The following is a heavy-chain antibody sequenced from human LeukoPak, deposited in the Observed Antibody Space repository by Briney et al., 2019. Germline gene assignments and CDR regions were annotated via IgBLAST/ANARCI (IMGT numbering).Heavy chain of an antibody. CDR3: ARIYCSSTSCYFGGAFDI. CDR2: ISSSSSYI. J-gene: IGHJ3*02. D-gene: IGHD2-2*01. Sequence: GGSLRLSCAASGFTFSSYSMNWVRRAPGKGLEWVSSISSSSSYIYYADSVKGRFTISRDNAKNSLYLQMNSLRAEDTAVYYCARIYCSSTSCYFGGAFDIWGQGTMVTVSS. CDR1: GFTFSSYS. V-gene: IGHV3-21*01.